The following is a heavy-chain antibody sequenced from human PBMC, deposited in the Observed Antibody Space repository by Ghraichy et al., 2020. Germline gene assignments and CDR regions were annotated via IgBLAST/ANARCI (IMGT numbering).Heavy chain of an antibody. CDR3: AREEVDAVAGTSGPYYYYGMDV. V-gene: IGHV1-69*13. CDR1: GGTFSSYA. CDR2: IIPIFGTA. Sequence: SVKVSCKASGGTFSSYAISWVRQAPGQGLEWMGGIIPIFGTANYAQKFQGRVTITADESTSTAYMELSSLRSEDTAVYYCAREEVDAVAGTSGPYYYYGMDVWGQGTTVTVSS. D-gene: IGHD6-19*01. J-gene: IGHJ6*02.